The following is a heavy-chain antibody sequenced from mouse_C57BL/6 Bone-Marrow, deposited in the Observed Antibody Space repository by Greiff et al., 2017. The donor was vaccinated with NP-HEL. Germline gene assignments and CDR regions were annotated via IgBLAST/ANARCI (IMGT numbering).Heavy chain of an antibody. J-gene: IGHJ2*01. CDR2: IDPANGNT. D-gene: IGHD2-4*01. CDR3: ALIYYDYDGNYFDY. CDR1: GFNFTNTY. V-gene: IGHV14-3*01. Sequence: EVQLQQSVAELVRPGASVKLSCTASGFNFTNTYMHWVKQRPEQGLEWIGRIDPANGNTKYAPNFQGKATITADTSSNTAYLQLSSLTSEDTAIYYCALIYYDYDGNYFDYWGQGTTLTVSS.